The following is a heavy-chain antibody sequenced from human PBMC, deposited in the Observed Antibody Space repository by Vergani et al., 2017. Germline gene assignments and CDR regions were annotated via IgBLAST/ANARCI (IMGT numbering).Heavy chain of an antibody. CDR2: IYYSGST. D-gene: IGHD2-21*02. CDR1: GGSISSSSYY. Sequence: QLQLQESGPGLVKPSETLSLTCTVSGGSISSSSYYWGWIRQPPGKGLEWIGSIYYSGSTNYNPSLKSRVTISVDTSKNQFSLKLSSVTAADTAVYYCARMAYCGGDCYLDYWGQGTLVTVSS. V-gene: IGHV4-39*01. J-gene: IGHJ4*02. CDR3: ARMAYCGGDCYLDY.